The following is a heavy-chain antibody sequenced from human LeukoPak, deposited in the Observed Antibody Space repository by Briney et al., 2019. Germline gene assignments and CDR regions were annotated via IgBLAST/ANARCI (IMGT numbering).Heavy chain of an antibody. V-gene: IGHV4-61*01. D-gene: IGHD3-16*01. CDR1: GASVSSGSYY. J-gene: IGHJ4*02. CDR3: AKGGWGTVLDY. CDR2: IYYSGST. Sequence: SETLSLTCNVSGASVSSGSYYWSWIRQPPGKGLEWIGYIYYSGSTNYNPSLKSRVTISVDTSKNQFSLKLSSVTAADTAVYYCAKGGWGTVLDYWGQGTLVTVSP.